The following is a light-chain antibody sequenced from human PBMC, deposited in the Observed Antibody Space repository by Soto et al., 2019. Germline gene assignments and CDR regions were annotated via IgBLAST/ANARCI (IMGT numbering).Light chain of an antibody. V-gene: IGLV2-14*01. Sequence: QSVLTQPASVSGSPGQSITISCTGTSGDIGSYNRVSWYQQHPGKAPKLIIYEVTDRPSGVSNRFSGSKSGNTASLTISGLQAEDEAESYCSSYPNTNTRACVFGTGTKVTVL. CDR2: EVT. CDR1: SGDIGSYNR. J-gene: IGLJ1*01. CDR3: SSYPNTNTRACV.